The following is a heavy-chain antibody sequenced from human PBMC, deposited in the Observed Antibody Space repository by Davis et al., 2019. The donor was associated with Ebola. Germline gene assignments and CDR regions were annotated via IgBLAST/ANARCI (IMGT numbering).Heavy chain of an antibody. CDR2: IYSSGST. V-gene: IGHV4-59*11. D-gene: IGHD6-13*01. CDR3: ARAPIAGAGTRWGTRWFDP. CDR1: GDSISSHY. Sequence: PGGSLRLSCTVSGDSISSHYWSWIRQPPGKGLEWNGYIYSSGSTNYNPSLKSRVTISVDTSKKQFSLNLSSVTAADTAVYYCARAPIAGAGTRWGTRWFDPWGQGTLVSVSS. J-gene: IGHJ5*02.